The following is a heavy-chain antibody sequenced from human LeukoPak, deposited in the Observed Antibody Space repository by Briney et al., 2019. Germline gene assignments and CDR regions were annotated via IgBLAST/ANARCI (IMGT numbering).Heavy chain of an antibody. D-gene: IGHD3-10*01. V-gene: IGHV3-30*18. CDR2: ISYDGSNK. CDR3: AKDLQWFGEFVDY. J-gene: IGHJ4*02. Sequence: PGGSLRLSCAASGFTFSSYGTHWVRQAPGKGLEWVAVISYDGSNKYYTDSVKGRFTISRDNSKNTLYLQMNSLRAEDTAVYYCAKDLQWFGEFVDYWGQGTLVTVSS. CDR1: GFTFSSYG.